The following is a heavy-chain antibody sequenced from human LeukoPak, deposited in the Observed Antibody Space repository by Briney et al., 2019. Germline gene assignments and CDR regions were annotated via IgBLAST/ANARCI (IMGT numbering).Heavy chain of an antibody. CDR2: VNHSGST. Sequence: SETLSLTCAVYGGSFSGYYWSWIRQPPGKGLEWIGEVNHSGSTNYNPSLKCRVTISVDTSKNQFSLKLNSVTAADTAVYYCARARGDYYDSSGYYSAFDYWGQGTLVTVSS. J-gene: IGHJ4*02. D-gene: IGHD3-22*01. CDR3: ARARGDYYDSSGYYSAFDY. V-gene: IGHV4-34*01. CDR1: GGSFSGYY.